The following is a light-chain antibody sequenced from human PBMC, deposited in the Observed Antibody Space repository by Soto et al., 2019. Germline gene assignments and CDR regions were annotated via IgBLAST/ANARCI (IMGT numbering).Light chain of an antibody. CDR3: QQYNSYFTWT. CDR1: QGISQY. V-gene: IGKV1-9*01. CDR2: AAI. Sequence: DIHLTQSPSLLSASVGDRVTITCRASQGISQYVAWYQQKPGKAPKLLIYAAIVLQGGVPSRFSGTGSATEFILTISSLQPDDFATYYCQQYNSYFTWTFGQGTKVEIK. J-gene: IGKJ1*01.